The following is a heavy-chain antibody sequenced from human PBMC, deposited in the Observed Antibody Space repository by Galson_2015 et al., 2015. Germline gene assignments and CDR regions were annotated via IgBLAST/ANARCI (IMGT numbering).Heavy chain of an antibody. J-gene: IGHJ4*02. V-gene: IGHV3-9*01. CDR2: ISWDSGSI. CDR1: GFTFDDIA. CDR3: AKAFDTSAYYYYDN. D-gene: IGHD3-22*01. Sequence: SLRLSCAASGFTFDDIAMHWVRQAPGKGLEWVSGISWDSGSIGYADSVKGRFTISRDNAKDSLYLQMNSLRAEGTAFYYCAKAFDTSAYYYYDNWGQGTLVTVSS.